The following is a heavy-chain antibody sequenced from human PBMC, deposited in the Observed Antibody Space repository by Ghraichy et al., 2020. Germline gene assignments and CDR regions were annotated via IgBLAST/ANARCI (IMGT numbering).Heavy chain of an antibody. D-gene: IGHD2/OR15-2a*01. CDR1: GFTFSSYW. J-gene: IGHJ3*02. CDR3: AGDHKSMGGLI. CDR2: IKRDGSEK. V-gene: IGHV3-7*01. Sequence: GGSLRLSCAASGFTFSSYWMSWVRQAPGKGLEWMANIKRDGSEKYYVDSVKGRFTVSRDNAKNSLYLQMNSLRAEDTAVYYLAGDHKSMGGLIWGQGTMVTVSS.